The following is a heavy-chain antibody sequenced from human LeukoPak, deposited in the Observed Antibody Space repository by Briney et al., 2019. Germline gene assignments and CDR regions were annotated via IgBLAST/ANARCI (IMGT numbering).Heavy chain of an antibody. V-gene: IGHV3-11*01. D-gene: IGHD2-8*01. CDR1: GFIFKDYY. CDR2: ISHNNRTL. Sequence: GGSLRLSCAASGFIFKDYYMGWIRQAPGKGLEWVSYISHNNRTLYYTDSVQGRFTISRDTAENSLYLQMNSLRAEDTAVYYCARLYPSFSFDYWGQGTLVTVSS. CDR3: ARLYPSFSFDY. J-gene: IGHJ4*02.